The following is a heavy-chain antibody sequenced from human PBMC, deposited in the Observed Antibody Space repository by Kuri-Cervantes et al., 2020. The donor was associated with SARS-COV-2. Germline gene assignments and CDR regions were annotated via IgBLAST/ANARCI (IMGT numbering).Heavy chain of an antibody. D-gene: IGHD1-14*01. CDR3: ARHRWFDP. V-gene: IGHV4-34*01. CDR2: INHSGST. Sequence: SQTLSLTCAVYGGSFSGYNWCWIRQTPGKGLECIWEINHSGSTNYNPSLTSRVTISVDTSKNKSSLKLSSVAAADTAVYYCARHRWFDPWGQGTLVTVSS. CDR1: GGSFSGYN. J-gene: IGHJ5*02.